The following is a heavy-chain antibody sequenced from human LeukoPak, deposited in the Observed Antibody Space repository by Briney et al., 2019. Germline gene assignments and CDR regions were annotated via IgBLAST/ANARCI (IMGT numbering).Heavy chain of an antibody. CDR2: IYHSGST. D-gene: IGHD3-10*01. CDR3: ARGSGSYYRGPYFDY. CDR1: GGSISSSNW. J-gene: IGHJ4*02. Sequence: SETLSLTCAVSGGSISSSNWWSWVRQPPGKGLEWIGEIYHSGSTNYNPSLKSRVTISVDKSKNQFSLKLSSVTAADTAVYYCARGSGSYYRGPYFDYWGQGTLVTVSS. V-gene: IGHV4-4*02.